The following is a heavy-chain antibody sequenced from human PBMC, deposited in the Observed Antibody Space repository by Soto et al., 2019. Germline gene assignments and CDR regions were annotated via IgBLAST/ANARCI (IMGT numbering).Heavy chain of an antibody. D-gene: IGHD5-18*01. J-gene: IGHJ4*02. Sequence: QVQLVQSGAEVKKPGSSVKVSCKASGGTFGNHAISWVRQAPGQGREWLGGIIPVLGVGDNAQNFQGRVTITADASTSTAYLELSSLRSEDTALYYCAREAGYTYGYVFDYWGQGTLVTVSS. CDR3: AREAGYTYGYVFDY. CDR1: GGTFGNHA. V-gene: IGHV1-69*01. CDR2: IIPVLGVG.